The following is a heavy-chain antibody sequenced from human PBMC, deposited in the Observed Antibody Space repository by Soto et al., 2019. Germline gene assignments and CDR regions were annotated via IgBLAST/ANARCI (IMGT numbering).Heavy chain of an antibody. Sequence: PGGSLRLSCSASGVTFSLYSMIWVRQAPGKGLEWVASITSSSSYIYYEDSLKGRFTISRDNAKNSLFLQLDSLRAEDTAVYFCVRARSTDSRPDYWGQGTLVNVYS. CDR1: GVTFSLYS. CDR3: VRARSTDSRPDY. J-gene: IGHJ4*02. CDR2: ITSSSSYI. D-gene: IGHD3-22*01. V-gene: IGHV3-21*01.